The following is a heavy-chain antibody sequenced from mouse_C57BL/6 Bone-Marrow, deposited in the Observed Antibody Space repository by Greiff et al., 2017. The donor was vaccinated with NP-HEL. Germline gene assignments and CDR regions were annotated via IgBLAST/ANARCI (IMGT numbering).Heavy chain of an antibody. CDR2: ISDGGSYT. CDR3: ARDRISIYDGYYYYFDY. V-gene: IGHV5-4*01. Sequence: VQLQQSGGGLVKPGGSLKLSCAASGFTFSSYAMSWVRQTPEKRLEWVATISDGGSYTYYPDNVKGRFTISRDNAKNNLYLQMSHLKSEDTAMYYCARDRISIYDGYYYYFDYWGQGTTLTVSS. J-gene: IGHJ2*01. CDR1: GFTFSSYA. D-gene: IGHD2-3*01.